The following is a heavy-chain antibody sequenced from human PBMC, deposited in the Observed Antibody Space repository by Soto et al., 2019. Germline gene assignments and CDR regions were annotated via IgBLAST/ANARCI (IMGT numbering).Heavy chain of an antibody. CDR1: GGTFSSYA. V-gene: IGHV1-69*06. CDR3: ARAPRGCGGGSCYYYYYGMDV. D-gene: IGHD2-15*01. J-gene: IGHJ6*02. CDR2: IIPIFGTA. Sequence: SVKVSCKASGGTFSSYAISWVRQAPGQGLEWMGGIIPIFGTANYAQKFQGRVTITADKSTSTAYMELSSLRSEDTAVYYCARAPRGCGGGSCYYYYYGMDVWGQGTTVTVSS.